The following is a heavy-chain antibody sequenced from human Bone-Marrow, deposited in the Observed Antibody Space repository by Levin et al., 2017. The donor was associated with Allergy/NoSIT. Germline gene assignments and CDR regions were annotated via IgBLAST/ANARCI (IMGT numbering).Heavy chain of an antibody. J-gene: IGHJ5*02. CDR3: ARDPGSRYCTGGVCIENNWFDP. D-gene: IGHD2-8*02. CDR2: ISSSSSYI. Sequence: PGGSLRLSCAASGFTFSSYSMNWVRQAPGKGLEWVSSISSSSSYIYYADSVKGRFTISRDNAKNSLYLQMNSLRAEDTAVYYCARDPGSRYCTGGVCIENNWFDPWGQGTLVTVSS. CDR1: GFTFSSYS. V-gene: IGHV3-21*01.